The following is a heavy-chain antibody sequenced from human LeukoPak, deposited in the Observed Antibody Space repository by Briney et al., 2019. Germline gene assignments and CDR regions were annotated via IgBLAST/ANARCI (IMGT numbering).Heavy chain of an antibody. D-gene: IGHD2-15*01. CDR1: GGSISSYY. Sequence: SETLSLTCTVSGGSISSYYWSWIRQPPGKGPEWIGYIYYSGSTNYNPSLRSRVTISVDMSKNQFSLKLSSVTAADTAVYYCATHPPKVCTGGSCTDYWGQGTLVTVSS. CDR2: IYYSGST. CDR3: ATHPPKVCTGGSCTDY. J-gene: IGHJ4*02. V-gene: IGHV4-59*01.